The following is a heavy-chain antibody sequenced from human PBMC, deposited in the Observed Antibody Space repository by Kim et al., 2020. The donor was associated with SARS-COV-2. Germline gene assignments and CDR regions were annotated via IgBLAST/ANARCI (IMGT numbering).Heavy chain of an antibody. J-gene: IGHJ5*02. CDR3: AKDLSPYHYYGSGHTFDP. V-gene: IGHV3-33*06. Sequence: GGSLRLSCAASGFTFSSYGMHWVRQAPGKGLEWVAVIWYDGSNKYYADSVKGRFTISRDNSKNTLYLQMNSLRAEDTAVYYCAKDLSPYHYYGSGHTFDPWGQGTLVTVSS. D-gene: IGHD3-10*01. CDR2: IWYDGSNK. CDR1: GFTFSSYG.